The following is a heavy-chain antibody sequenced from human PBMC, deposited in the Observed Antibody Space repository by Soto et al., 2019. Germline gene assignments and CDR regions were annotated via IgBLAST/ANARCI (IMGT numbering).Heavy chain of an antibody. V-gene: IGHV3-30-3*01. Sequence: GGSVRLSCAASGFTFSTYAMHWVRQAPGKGLEWVTVISYEGGTKHYADSVKGRFSVSRDNAKNTVYLQMNSLRAEDTAVYYCASDRAYYYGSGLQGFDYWGQGTLVTVSS. J-gene: IGHJ4*02. CDR2: ISYEGGTK. D-gene: IGHD3-10*01. CDR1: GFTFSTYA. CDR3: ASDRAYYYGSGLQGFDY.